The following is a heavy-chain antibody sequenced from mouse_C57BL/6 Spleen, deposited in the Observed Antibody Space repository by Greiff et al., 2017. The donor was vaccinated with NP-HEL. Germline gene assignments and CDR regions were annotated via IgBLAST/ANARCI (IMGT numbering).Heavy chain of an antibody. Sequence: EVKVEESGPGLVKPSQSLSLTCSVPGYSITSGYYWNWIRQFPGNKLEWMGYISYDGSNNYNPSLKNPISITRDTSKNQFFLKLNSVTTEDTATYYGARGGYYYGSPYFDYWGQGTTLTVSS. J-gene: IGHJ2*01. CDR3: ARGGYYYGSPYFDY. CDR1: GYSITSGYY. D-gene: IGHD1-1*01. V-gene: IGHV3-6*01. CDR2: ISYDGSN.